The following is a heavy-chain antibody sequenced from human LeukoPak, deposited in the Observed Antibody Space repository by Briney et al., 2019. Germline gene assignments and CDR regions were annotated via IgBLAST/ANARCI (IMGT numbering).Heavy chain of an antibody. Sequence: QPGGSLRLSCSASGSTFSSYALSWVRQVPGKGLEWVSVISGSGDTTVYADSVKGRFTVSRDNYKNTVYLQMSSLRAEDSAVYYCAKDGRATITFDYWGQGTLVTVSS. D-gene: IGHD5-24*01. V-gene: IGHV3-23*01. CDR3: AKDGRATITFDY. J-gene: IGHJ4*02. CDR1: GSTFSSYA. CDR2: ISGSGDTT.